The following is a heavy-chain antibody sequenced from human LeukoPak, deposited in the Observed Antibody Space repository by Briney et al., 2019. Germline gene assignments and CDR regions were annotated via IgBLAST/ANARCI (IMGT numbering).Heavy chain of an antibody. CDR3: ARDQSYYGSGSYAPYYYYGMDV. CDR2: INSDGSST. D-gene: IGHD3-10*01. V-gene: IGHV3-74*01. Sequence: GGSLRLSCAASGFTFSSYWMHWVRQAPGKGLVWVSRINSDGSSTSYADSVKGRFTISRDNAKNTLYLQMNSLRAEDTAVYYCARDQSYYGSGSYAPYYYYGMDVWGKGTTVTVSS. J-gene: IGHJ6*04. CDR1: GFTFSSYW.